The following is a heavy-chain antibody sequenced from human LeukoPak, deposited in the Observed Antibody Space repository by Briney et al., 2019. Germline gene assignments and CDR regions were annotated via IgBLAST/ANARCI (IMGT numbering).Heavy chain of an antibody. CDR2: INSSGGST. CDR3: ARDRTAGIGWFDP. V-gene: IGHV1-46*01. Sequence: ASVKVSCKASGYTFTSYYMHWVRQAPGQGLEWIGIINSSGGSTSYAQKFQGRVTMTRDMSTSTVYMELSSLRSEDTAAYYCARDRTAGIGWFDPWGQGTLVIVSS. CDR1: GYTFTSYY. J-gene: IGHJ5*02. D-gene: IGHD2-21*02.